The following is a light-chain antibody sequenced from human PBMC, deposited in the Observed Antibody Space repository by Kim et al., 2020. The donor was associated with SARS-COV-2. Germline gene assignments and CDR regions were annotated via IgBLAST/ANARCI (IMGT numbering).Light chain of an antibody. J-gene: IGLJ3*02. CDR1: VLAKKKY. V-gene: IGLV3-27*01. CDR3: YSAADNNGV. Sequence: SYELTQPSSVSVSPGQTARITCSGDVLAKKKYARWFQQKPGQAPGLVIYKDSERPSGIPERFSGSSSGTTVTLTISGAQVEDEADYYCYSAADNNGVFGGGTQLTVL. CDR2: KDS.